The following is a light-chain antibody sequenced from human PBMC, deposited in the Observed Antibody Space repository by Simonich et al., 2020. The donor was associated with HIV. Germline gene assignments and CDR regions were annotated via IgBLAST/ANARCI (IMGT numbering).Light chain of an antibody. CDR3: QSYDSSNHVV. V-gene: IGLV6-57*01. CDR2: EDN. Sequence: NFMLTQPHSVSESPGKTVTISCTSSSGSIARNYVQWYQQRPGSSPPTVIYEDNQRPSGVPDRFSGSIDSSSNSASLTISGLKTEDEADYYCQSYDSSNHVVFGGGTQLTVL. J-gene: IGLJ7*01. CDR1: SGSIARNY.